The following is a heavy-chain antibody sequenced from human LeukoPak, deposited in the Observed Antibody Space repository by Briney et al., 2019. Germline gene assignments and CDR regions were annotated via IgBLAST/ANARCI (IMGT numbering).Heavy chain of an antibody. Sequence: GGSLRLSCAASGFTFSSYAMHWVRQAPGKGLEWVAVISYDGSNKYYADSVKGRFTISRDNSKNTLYLQMNSLRAEDTAVYYCARVTPVGILTGYYDYWGQGTLVTVSS. CDR3: ARVTPVGILTGYYDY. CDR1: GFTFSSYA. J-gene: IGHJ4*02. CDR2: ISYDGSNK. V-gene: IGHV3-30*01. D-gene: IGHD3-9*01.